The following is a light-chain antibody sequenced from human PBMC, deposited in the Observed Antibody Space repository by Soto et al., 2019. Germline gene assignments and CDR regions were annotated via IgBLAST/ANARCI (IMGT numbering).Light chain of an antibody. J-gene: IGKJ4*01. CDR3: QQRSNWPPQST. CDR2: DAS. CDR1: QSVSSY. Sequence: EIVLTQSPATLSLSPGERATLSCRASQSVSSYLAWYQQKPGQAPRLLIYDASNRATGIPARFSGSGCGTDFALTISSLELEDFEVYYCQQRSNWPPQSTFGGGTKVEIK. V-gene: IGKV3-11*01.